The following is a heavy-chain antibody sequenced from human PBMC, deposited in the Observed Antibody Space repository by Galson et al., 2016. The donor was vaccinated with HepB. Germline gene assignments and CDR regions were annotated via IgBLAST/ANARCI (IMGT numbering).Heavy chain of an antibody. V-gene: IGHV3-7*03. Sequence: SLRLSCAASGFSFSSYWMSWVRQAPGKGLEWVANIKQDGGEKNFVDSVKGRFSISRDNAKNSLYLQMNSLRAEDTAVYYCARDQGWGGSPHYYYGMDVWGQGTTVTVSS. CDR2: IKQDGGEK. J-gene: IGHJ6*02. CDR3: ARDQGWGGSPHYYYGMDV. D-gene: IGHD3-16*01. CDR1: GFSFSSYW.